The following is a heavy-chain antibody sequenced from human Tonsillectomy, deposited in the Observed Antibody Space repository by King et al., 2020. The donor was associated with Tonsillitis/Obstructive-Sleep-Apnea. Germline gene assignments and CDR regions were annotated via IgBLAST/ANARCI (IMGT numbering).Heavy chain of an antibody. J-gene: IGHJ3*02. V-gene: IGHV4-39*01. CDR2: LSYSGTT. Sequence: QLQESGPGRVKPSETLSLTCTVSGGSISSSSYYWGWIRQPPGKGLEWVGSLSYSGTTYYNPSLKSPRTISVDTSKNQFSLKLGSVTAADRAVYYCARLSSISWPGYAFDIWGRGTMVTVSS. CDR1: GGSISSSSYY. D-gene: IGHD6-13*01. CDR3: ARLSSISWPGYAFDI.